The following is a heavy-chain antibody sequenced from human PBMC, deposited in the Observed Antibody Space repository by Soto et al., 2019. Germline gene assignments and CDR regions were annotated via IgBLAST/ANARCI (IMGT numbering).Heavy chain of an antibody. J-gene: IGHJ4*02. D-gene: IGHD1-26*01. CDR1: GFSLSTSEVG. CDR3: AHSLRRVGATVFDY. V-gene: IGHV2-5*01. CDR2: IYWNDDN. Sequence: SGPTLVNPTQTLTLTCTFSGFSLSTSEVGVGWIRQPPGKALEWLALIYWNDDNRYSPSLKSRLTITKDTSKNQVVLTMTNMDPVDTATYHCAHSLRRVGATVFDYWGQETLVTVSS.